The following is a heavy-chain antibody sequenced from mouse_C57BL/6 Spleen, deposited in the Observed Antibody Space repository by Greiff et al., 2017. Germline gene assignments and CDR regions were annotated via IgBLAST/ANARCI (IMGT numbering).Heavy chain of an antibody. CDR3: ARSHSYYRYAMDY. CDR2: INPNYGTT. J-gene: IGHJ4*01. V-gene: IGHV1-39*01. CDR1: GYSFTDYN. D-gene: IGHD2-14*01. Sequence: EVKLMESGPELVKPGASVKISCKASGYSFTDYNMNWVKQSNGKSLEWIGVINPNYGTTSYNQKFKGKATLTVDQSSSTAYMQLNSLTSEDSAVYYCARSHSYYRYAMDYWGQGTSVTVSS.